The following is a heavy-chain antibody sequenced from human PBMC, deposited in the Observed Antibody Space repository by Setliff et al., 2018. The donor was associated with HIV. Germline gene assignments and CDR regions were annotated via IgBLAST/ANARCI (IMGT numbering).Heavy chain of an antibody. CDR2: IYWDDDT. CDR3: VHVSYYREVYFDA. Sequence: SGPTLVNPTQTLTLTCDFSGFSLATGGVAVGCIRQPPGKGPEWLALIYWDDDTRYNPSLKNRLTITKDTSRNQVDLTVSNMDPVDTATYFCVHVSYYREVYFDAWGQGILVTVSS. D-gene: IGHD3-10*01. J-gene: IGHJ4*01. V-gene: IGHV2-5*02. CDR1: GFSLATGGVA.